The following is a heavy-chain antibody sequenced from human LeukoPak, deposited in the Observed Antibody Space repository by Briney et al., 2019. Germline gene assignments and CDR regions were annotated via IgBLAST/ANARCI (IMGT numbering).Heavy chain of an antibody. D-gene: IGHD6-13*01. CDR1: GYTFTSYG. CDR3: ARDRKIAAAAMESWFDP. J-gene: IGHJ5*02. V-gene: IGHV1-18*01. Sequence: ASVKVSCKASGYTFTSYGISWVRQAPGQGLEWMGWISAYNGNTNYAQKLQGRVTMTTDTSTSTAYMELRSLRTDDTAVYYCARDRKIAAAAMESWFDPWGQGTLVTVSS. CDR2: ISAYNGNT.